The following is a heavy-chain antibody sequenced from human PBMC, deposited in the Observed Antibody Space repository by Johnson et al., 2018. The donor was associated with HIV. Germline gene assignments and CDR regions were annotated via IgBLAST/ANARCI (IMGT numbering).Heavy chain of an antibody. CDR2: IWYDGSNK. J-gene: IGHJ3*02. CDR1: GFTFSSYG. V-gene: IGHV3-30*19. CDR3: ARSMIVNAFDI. Sequence: VQVVESGGGVVQPGRSLRLSCAASGFTFSSYGMHWVRQAPGKGLEWVAVIWYDGSNKYYADSVKGRFTISRDNSKNTLYLQMNSLRAEDTAVYYCARSMIVNAFDIWGQGTMVTVSS. D-gene: IGHD3-22*01.